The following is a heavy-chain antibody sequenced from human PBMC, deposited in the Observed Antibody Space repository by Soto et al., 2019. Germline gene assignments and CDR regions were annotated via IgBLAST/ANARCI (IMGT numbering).Heavy chain of an antibody. Sequence: LSLTCTVSGGSISSYYWSWIRQPPGKGLEWIGYIYYSGSTNYNPSLKSRVTISVDTSKNQFSLKLSSVTAADTAVYYCARDGTAMVPSYGMDVWGQGTTVTVSS. D-gene: IGHD5-18*01. J-gene: IGHJ6*02. CDR1: GGSISSYY. CDR2: IYYSGST. CDR3: ARDGTAMVPSYGMDV. V-gene: IGHV4-59*01.